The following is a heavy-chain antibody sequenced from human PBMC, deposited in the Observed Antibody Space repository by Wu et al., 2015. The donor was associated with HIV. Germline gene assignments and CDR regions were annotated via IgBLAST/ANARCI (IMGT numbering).Heavy chain of an antibody. CDR2: IIPIFGTA. J-gene: IGHJ4*02. Sequence: QVQLVQSGTEVKKPGASVKVSCKASGYTFTGYYMHWVRQAPGQGLEWMGRIIPIFGTANYAQKFQGRVTITADESTSTAYMELSSLRSEDTAVYYCARDPWQQQLVLLNYWGQGTLVTVSS. CDR3: ARDPWQQQLVLLNY. V-gene: IGHV1-69*18. CDR1: GYTFTGYY. D-gene: IGHD6-13*01.